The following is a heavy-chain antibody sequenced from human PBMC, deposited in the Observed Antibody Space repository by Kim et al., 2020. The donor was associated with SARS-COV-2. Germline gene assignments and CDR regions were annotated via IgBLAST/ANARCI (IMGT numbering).Heavy chain of an antibody. J-gene: IGHJ4*02. D-gene: IGHD2-21*01. Sequence: GGSLRLSCVASGFAFSDHWMSWVRQAPGKGLEWVANINRDGSEKNYVDSVRGRFTISRENAKNSLHLQIDSLRADDTALYYCVRDYSLGYWGQGTLVTVSS. CDR3: VRDYSLGY. CDR1: GFAFSDHW. CDR2: INRDGSEK. V-gene: IGHV3-7*01.